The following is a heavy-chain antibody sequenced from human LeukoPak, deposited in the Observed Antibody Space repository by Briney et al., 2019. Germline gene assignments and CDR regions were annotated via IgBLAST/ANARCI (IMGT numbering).Heavy chain of an antibody. CDR1: GFTFDDYA. D-gene: IGHD6-13*01. CDR2: ISWNSGSI. CDR3: AKEGWSSSWYGRFDP. V-gene: IGHV3-9*01. J-gene: IGHJ5*02. Sequence: GRSLRLSCAASGFTFDDYAMHWVRQAPGKGLERVSGISWNSGSIGYADSVKGRFTISRDNAKNSLYLQMNSLRAEDTALYYCAKEGWSSSWYGRFDPWGQGTLVTVSS.